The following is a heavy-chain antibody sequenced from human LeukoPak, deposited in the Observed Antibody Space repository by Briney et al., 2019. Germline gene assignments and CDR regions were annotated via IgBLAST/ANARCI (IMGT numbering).Heavy chain of an antibody. D-gene: IGHD2-21*02. CDR1: GGSISSYY. J-gene: IGHJ2*01. CDR3: ARAVSYCGGDCYSGWYFDL. CDR2: IYTSGST. V-gene: IGHV4-4*07. Sequence: SETLSLTCSVSGGSISSYYWSWIRQPAGKGREWIGRIYTSGSTNYNPSLKSRVTMSVDTSKNQFSLKLSSVTSADTAVYYCARAVSYCGGDCYSGWYFDLWGRGTLVTLSS.